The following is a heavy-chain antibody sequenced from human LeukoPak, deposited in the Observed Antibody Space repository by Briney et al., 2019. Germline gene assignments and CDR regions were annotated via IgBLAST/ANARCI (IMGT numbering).Heavy chain of an antibody. V-gene: IGHV1-2*02. CDR3: ARDLYYYASGSYARPYYFDY. J-gene: IGHJ4*02. CDR1: GYTFTGYY. CDR2: INPNSGGT. D-gene: IGHD3-10*01. Sequence: ASVKVSCKASGYTFTGYYIHWVRQAPGQGIEWMGWINPNSGGTNYAQKFQGRVTVTRDTSISTAYMELSRLTSDDTAVYYCARDLYYYASGSYARPYYFDYWGQGTLVTVSS.